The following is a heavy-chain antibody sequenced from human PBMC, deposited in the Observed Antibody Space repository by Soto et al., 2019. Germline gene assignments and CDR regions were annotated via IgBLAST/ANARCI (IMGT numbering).Heavy chain of an antibody. D-gene: IGHD3-22*01. CDR3: ARQGYYDSSGFPY. CDR1: GCSISSSSYY. CDR2: IYYSGST. J-gene: IGHJ4*02. Sequence: SETLSLTSTVSGCSISSSSYYWGWIRQPPGKGLEWIGSIYYSGSTYYNPSLKSRVTISVDMSKNQPSLKLSSVTAADTAVYYCARQGYYDSSGFPYWGQGTVVTVSS. V-gene: IGHV4-39*01.